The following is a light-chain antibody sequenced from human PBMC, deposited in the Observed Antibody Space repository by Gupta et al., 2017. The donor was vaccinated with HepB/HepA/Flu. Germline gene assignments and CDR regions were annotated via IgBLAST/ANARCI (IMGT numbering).Light chain of an antibody. CDR2: DVS. CDR1: SSDVGGYNY. Sequence: QSALTQPASVSGSPGQSITIPCTGTSSDVGGYNYVSWYQQHPGKAPKFIISDVSNRPSGVANRFSGSKSGNTASLTISGLQAEDEADYFCGSYTTSTTLGVFGTGTKVTVL. CDR3: GSYTTSTTLGV. J-gene: IGLJ1*01. V-gene: IGLV2-14*03.